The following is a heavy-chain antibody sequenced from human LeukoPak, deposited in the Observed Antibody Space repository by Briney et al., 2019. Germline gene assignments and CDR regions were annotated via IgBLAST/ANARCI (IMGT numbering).Heavy chain of an antibody. V-gene: IGHV4-30-4*01. CDR1: GGSISSGDYY. CDR2: IYYSGST. J-gene: IGHJ4*02. D-gene: IGHD3-9*01. CDR3: AREGPDILTGYYEDY. Sequence: SQTLSLTCTVSGGSISSGDYYWSWIRQPPGKGLEWIGYIYYSGSTYYNPSLKSRVTISVDRSKNQFSLKLSSVTAADTAVYYCAREGPDILTGYYEDYWGQGTLVTVSS.